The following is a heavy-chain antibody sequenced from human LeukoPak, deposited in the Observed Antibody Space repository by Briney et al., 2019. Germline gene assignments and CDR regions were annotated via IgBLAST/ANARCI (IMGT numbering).Heavy chain of an antibody. D-gene: IGHD5-24*01. V-gene: IGHV3-48*03. CDR3: AREDGDAFDI. CDR1: GFTFSSYE. Sequence: GGSLRLSCAASGFTFSSYEMDWVRRAPGKGLEWVSYIGSSGGSRYYADSVKGRFTSSRDNAKNSLYLQMNSLRVEDTAVYYCAREDGDAFDIWGQGTMVSVSA. J-gene: IGHJ3*02. CDR2: IGSSGGSR.